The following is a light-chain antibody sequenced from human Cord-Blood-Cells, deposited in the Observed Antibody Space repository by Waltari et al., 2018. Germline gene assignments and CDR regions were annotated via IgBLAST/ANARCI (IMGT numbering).Light chain of an antibody. V-gene: IGLV2-8*01. CDR2: EVS. CDR3: SSYAGSNNVV. Sequence: QSALTQPPSASGSPGQSVTISCTGTSSHVGGYNYVSWYHQHPGKAPKLMIYEVSKRPPGVPDRFSGSNSGNTASLTVSGLQAEDEADYYCSSYAGSNNVVFGGGTKLTVL. J-gene: IGLJ2*01. CDR1: SSHVGGYNY.